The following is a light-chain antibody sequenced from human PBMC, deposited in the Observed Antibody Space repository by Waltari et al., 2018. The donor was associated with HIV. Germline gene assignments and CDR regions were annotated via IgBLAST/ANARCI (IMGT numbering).Light chain of an antibody. CDR3: SSYTITNTR. V-gene: IGLV2-14*03. J-gene: IGLJ2*01. CDR2: DVT. Sequence: QSALTQPASVSGSPGQSITISCTGTNSDGGGYDFVSWYQQHPGKAPKLIIYDVTQRPPEVSNRFSGSKSGDTASLTISGLQAEDEADYYCSSYTITNTRFGGGTRLTVL. CDR1: NSDGGGYDF.